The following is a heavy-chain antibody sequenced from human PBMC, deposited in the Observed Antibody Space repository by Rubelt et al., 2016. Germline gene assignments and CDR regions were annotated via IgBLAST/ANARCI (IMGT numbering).Heavy chain of an antibody. D-gene: IGHD6-13*01. Sequence: QVQLQQWGAGLLKPSETLSLTCAVYGGSFSGYYWSWIRQPPGKGLEWIGEINHSGSTNYNPSLKSRVTISVETSKNQFSRKLSFVTAADTAVYYCARGRRGSSSWLGRDYYGMDVWGQGTTVTVSS. V-gene: IGHV4-34*01. CDR1: GGSFSGYY. J-gene: IGHJ6*02. CDR2: INHSGST. CDR3: ARGRRGSSSWLGRDYYGMDV.